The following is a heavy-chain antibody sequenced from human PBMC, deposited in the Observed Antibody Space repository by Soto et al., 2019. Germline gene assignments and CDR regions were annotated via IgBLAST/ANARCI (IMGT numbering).Heavy chain of an antibody. CDR3: ARLSAAWFDP. CDR2: IYYSGST. J-gene: IGHJ5*02. Sequence: SETLSLTCTVSGGSISSYYCSWIRQPPGKGLEWIGYIYYSGSTNYNPSLKSRVTISVDTSKNQFSLSLTSVTAADTAVYYCARLSAAWFDPWGQGTLVTVSS. D-gene: IGHD6-19*01. V-gene: IGHV4-59*01. CDR1: GGSISSYY.